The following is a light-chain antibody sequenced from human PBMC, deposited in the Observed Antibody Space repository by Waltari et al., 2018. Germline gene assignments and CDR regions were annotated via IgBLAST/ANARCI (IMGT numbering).Light chain of an antibody. CDR3: SAWDDSLNGVL. V-gene: IGLV1-44*01. Sequence: QSVLTQPPSASGTPGQRVTVSCSGRSSNIGGNTVTWYQQFPGTAPKLLIHSNNQRPSGVPDRFSGSKSGTSASLAISGLQSDDEADYYCSAWDDSLNGVLFGGGTKLTVL. CDR2: SNN. J-gene: IGLJ2*01. CDR1: SSNIGGNT.